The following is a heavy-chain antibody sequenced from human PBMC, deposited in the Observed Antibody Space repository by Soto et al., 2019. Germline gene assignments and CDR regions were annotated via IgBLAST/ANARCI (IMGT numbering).Heavy chain of an antibody. CDR2: ISYDGSNK. CDR3: ARTARTTVPSTPSPAGRNYYYYGMDV. D-gene: IGHD4-17*01. V-gene: IGHV3-30-3*01. CDR1: GFTFSSYA. Sequence: QVQLVESGGGVVQPGRSLRLSCAASGFTFSSYAMHWVRQAPGKGLEWVAVISYDGSNKYYADSVKGRFTISRDNSKNTLYLQMNSLRAEDTAVYYCARTARTTVPSTPSPAGRNYYYYGMDVWGQGTTVTVSS. J-gene: IGHJ6*02.